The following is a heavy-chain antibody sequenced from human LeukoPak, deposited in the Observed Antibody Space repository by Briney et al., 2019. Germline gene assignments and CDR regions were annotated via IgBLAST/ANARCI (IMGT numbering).Heavy chain of an antibody. CDR1: GGSISSGGYY. CDR3: ASVRLYDSSGAFDY. J-gene: IGHJ4*02. V-gene: IGHV4-61*08. D-gene: IGHD3-22*01. Sequence: PSQTLSLTCTVSGGSISSGGYYWSWIRQPPGKGLEWIGYIYYSGSTNYNPSLKSRVTISVDTSKNQFSLKLSSVTAADTAVYYCASVRLYDSSGAFDYWGQGTLVTVSS. CDR2: IYYSGST.